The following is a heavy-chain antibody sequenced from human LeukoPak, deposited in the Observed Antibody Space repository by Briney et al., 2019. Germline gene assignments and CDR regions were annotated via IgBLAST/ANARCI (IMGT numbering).Heavy chain of an antibody. Sequence: GASVKVSCKASGYTFTGYYMHWVRQAPGQGLEWMGWINPNSGGTNYAQKFQGRVTMTRDTSISTAYMELSRLRSDDTAVYYCARDYIAAAVDYYYYMDVWGKGTTVTVSS. CDR1: GYTFTGYY. D-gene: IGHD6-13*01. CDR3: ARDYIAAAVDYYYYMDV. J-gene: IGHJ6*03. CDR2: INPNSGGT. V-gene: IGHV1-2*02.